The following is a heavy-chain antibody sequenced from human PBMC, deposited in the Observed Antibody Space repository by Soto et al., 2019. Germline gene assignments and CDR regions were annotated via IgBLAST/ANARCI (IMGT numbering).Heavy chain of an antibody. Sequence: GGSLRLSCAASGFTFSSYAMHWVRQAPGKGLEWVAVISYDGSNKYYADSVKGRFTISRDNSKNTLHLQMNSLRAEDTAVYYCARPSALEMLYYYYGMDVWGQGTTVTVSS. V-gene: IGHV3-30-3*01. J-gene: IGHJ6*02. CDR1: GFTFSSYA. D-gene: IGHD2-8*01. CDR3: ARPSALEMLYYYYGMDV. CDR2: ISYDGSNK.